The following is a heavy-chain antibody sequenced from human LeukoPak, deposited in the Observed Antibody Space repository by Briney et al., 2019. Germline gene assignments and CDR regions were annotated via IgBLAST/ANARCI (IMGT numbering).Heavy chain of an antibody. Sequence: PSETLSLTCAVYGGSFSGYYWSWIRQPPGKGLEWIGEIKRSGSTNYNPCLKSRVTISIDTSKNQVSLKLSSVTAADTAVYSCAREGRWLVPGFDYWGQGTLVTVSS. D-gene: IGHD6-19*01. CDR3: AREGRWLVPGFDY. CDR2: IKRSGST. V-gene: IGHV4-34*01. CDR1: GGSFSGYY. J-gene: IGHJ4*02.